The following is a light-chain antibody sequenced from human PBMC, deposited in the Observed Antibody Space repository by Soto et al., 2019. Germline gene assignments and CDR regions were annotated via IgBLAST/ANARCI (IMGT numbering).Light chain of an antibody. CDR3: SSYTSTNILYV. CDR1: SSDVGDYKY. Sequence: QSVLTQPASVSGSPGQSITISCTGTSSDVGDYKYVSWYQQHPGKAPKLMIYEVSNRPLGVSNRFSGSKSGNTASLTISGLQAEDEADYYCSSYTSTNILYVFGTGTKVTVL. J-gene: IGLJ1*01. V-gene: IGLV2-14*01. CDR2: EVS.